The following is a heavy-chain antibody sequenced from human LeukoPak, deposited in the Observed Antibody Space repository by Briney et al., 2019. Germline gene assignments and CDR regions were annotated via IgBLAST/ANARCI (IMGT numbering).Heavy chain of an antibody. D-gene: IGHD5-12*01. CDR3: ARHGGEVATGPFDY. Sequence: PSETLSLTCTVSGGSISSYYWGWIRQPPGKGLEWIGYIYYSGSADYNPSLKSRVTISVDTSKNQFSLKLGSVTAADTAVYYCARHGGEVATGPFDYWGQGTLVTVSS. CDR1: GGSISSYY. CDR2: IYYSGSA. J-gene: IGHJ4*02. V-gene: IGHV4-59*08.